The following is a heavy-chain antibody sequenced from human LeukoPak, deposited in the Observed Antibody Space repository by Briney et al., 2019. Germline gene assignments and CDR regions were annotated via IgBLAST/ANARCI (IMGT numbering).Heavy chain of an antibody. J-gene: IGHJ4*02. V-gene: IGHV3-30*03. Sequence: GGSLRLSCAASGFTFSSYGMNWVRQAPGRGLEWVAVISYDGSNKYYADSVKGRFTISRDNSKNTLYLQMNSLRAEDTAVYYCAAMATIDYWGQGTPVTVSS. D-gene: IGHD5-24*01. CDR1: GFTFSSYG. CDR2: ISYDGSNK. CDR3: AAMATIDY.